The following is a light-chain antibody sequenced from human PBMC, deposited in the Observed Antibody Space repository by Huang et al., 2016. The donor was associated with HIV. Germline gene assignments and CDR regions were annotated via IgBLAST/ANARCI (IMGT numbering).Light chain of an antibody. CDR2: DAA. Sequence: IVLTQSPATLSSSPWERATLSCRASQSVSNYLTWYQQKPGQAPRLLIYDAASRATGIPGRFSGSGSGTDFTLSISSLAPEDFAVYYCQHRSNWLTFGGGTKVEIK. J-gene: IGKJ4*01. V-gene: IGKV3-11*01. CDR1: QSVSNY. CDR3: QHRSNWLT.